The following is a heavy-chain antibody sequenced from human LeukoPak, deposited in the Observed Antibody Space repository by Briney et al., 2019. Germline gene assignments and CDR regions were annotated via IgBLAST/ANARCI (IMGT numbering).Heavy chain of an antibody. CDR1: GFTFSSYA. CDR2: ISGSGGST. D-gene: IGHD6-19*01. Sequence: GGSLRLSCAASGFTFSSYAMSWVRQAPGKGLEWVSAISGSGGSTYHADSVKGRFTISRDNAKNSLYLQMNSLRAEDTAVYYCARGGWYYFDYWGQGTLVTVSS. J-gene: IGHJ4*02. V-gene: IGHV3-23*01. CDR3: ARGGWYYFDY.